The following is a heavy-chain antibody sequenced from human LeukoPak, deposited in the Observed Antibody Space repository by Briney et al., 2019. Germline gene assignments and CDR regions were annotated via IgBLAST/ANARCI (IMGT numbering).Heavy chain of an antibody. J-gene: IGHJ3*02. CDR1: GGSISSSNW. V-gene: IGHV4-4*02. Sequence: SGTLSLTCAVSGGSISSSNWWSWVRQPPGKGLEWIGEIYHSGSTNYNPSLKSRVTISVDKSKNQFSLKLSSVTAADTAVYYCARVPYSSSWFRGGIDIWGQGTMVTVSS. D-gene: IGHD6-13*01. CDR2: IYHSGST. CDR3: ARVPYSSSWFRGGIDI.